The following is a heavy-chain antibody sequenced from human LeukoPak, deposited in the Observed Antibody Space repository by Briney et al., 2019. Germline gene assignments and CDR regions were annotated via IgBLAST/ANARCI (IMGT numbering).Heavy chain of an antibody. Sequence: GASVKVSCKASGYTFTGYYMHWVRQAPGLGLEWMGWINPNSGGTNYAQKFQGRVTMTRDTSISTAYMELSRLRSDDTAVYYCARGGGDYDYYYYYMDVWGKGTTVTVSS. D-gene: IGHD4-17*01. J-gene: IGHJ6*03. CDR2: INPNSGGT. CDR3: ARGGGDYDYYYYYMDV. CDR1: GYTFTGYY. V-gene: IGHV1-2*02.